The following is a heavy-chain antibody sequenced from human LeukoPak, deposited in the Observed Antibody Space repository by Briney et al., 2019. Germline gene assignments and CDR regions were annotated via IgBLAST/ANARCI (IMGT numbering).Heavy chain of an antibody. J-gene: IGHJ3*02. Sequence: SQTLFLTCTVSGGSISSGYYWSWIRQLPGRGLEWIGYIYYSGDTYSSPSLKSRVSISVDTSKNQFSLRLSSVTAADTAVYYCARSYQTADAFDIWGQGTMVTVSS. V-gene: IGHV4-31*03. CDR2: IYYSGDT. CDR3: ARSYQTADAFDI. CDR1: GGSISSGYY. D-gene: IGHD2-2*01.